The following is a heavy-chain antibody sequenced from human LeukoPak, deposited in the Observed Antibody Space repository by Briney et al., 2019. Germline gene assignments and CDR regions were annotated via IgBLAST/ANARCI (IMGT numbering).Heavy chain of an antibody. CDR1: GFTFDDYV. CDR3: IKDIGVIIPQNWFDP. Sequence: PGGSLRLSCAASGFTFDDYVMHWVRQAPGKGLEWVSLISGNGGSTYYADSVKGRFTISRDNGKNSLYLQMNSLRTEDTALYYCIKDIGVIIPQNWFDPWGQGTLVTVSS. D-gene: IGHD3-3*01. CDR2: ISGNGGST. V-gene: IGHV3-43*02. J-gene: IGHJ5*02.